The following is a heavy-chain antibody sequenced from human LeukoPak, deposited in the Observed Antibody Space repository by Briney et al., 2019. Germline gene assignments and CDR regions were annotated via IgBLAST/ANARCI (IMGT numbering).Heavy chain of an antibody. V-gene: IGHV3-7*01. CDR1: GGSFSGYY. CDR2: IKQDGSEK. CDR3: AREMAMAVAGISWFDP. D-gene: IGHD6-19*01. Sequence: PSETLSLTCAVYGGSFSGYYWSWVRQAPGKGLEWVANIKQDGSEKYYVDSVKGRFTISRDNAKNSLSLQMNSLRAEDTAVYYCAREMAMAVAGISWFDPWGQGTLVTVSS. J-gene: IGHJ5*02.